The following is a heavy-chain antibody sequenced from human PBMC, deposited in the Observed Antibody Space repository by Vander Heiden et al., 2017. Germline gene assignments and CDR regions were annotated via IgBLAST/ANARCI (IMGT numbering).Heavy chain of an antibody. CDR3: AKEWAGDPLW. J-gene: IGHJ4*02. CDR1: GFTFRPYA. V-gene: IGHV3-23*01. Sequence: EVQLLESGGGLVQPGGSLRLSCAAAGFTFRPYAMTWVRQAPGKGLQWVSSISGSGGTTYYADSVKGRFTISRDNSKNTLYVQMNGLRAEDTAMYYCAKEWAGDPLWWGQGTLVTVSS. D-gene: IGHD6-19*01. CDR2: ISGSGGTT.